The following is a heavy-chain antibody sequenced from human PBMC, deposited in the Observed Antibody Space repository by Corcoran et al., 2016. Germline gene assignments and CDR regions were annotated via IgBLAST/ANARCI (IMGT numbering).Heavy chain of an antibody. CDR3: ARGFVRAAAGTSYYGMDV. V-gene: IGHV4-34*01. D-gene: IGHD6-13*01. J-gene: IGHJ6*02. CDR1: GGSFSGYY. CDR2: INHSGST. Sequence: QVQLQQWGAGLLKPSETLSLTCAVYGGSFSGYYWSWIRQPPGKGLEWIGEINHSGSTNYNPSLKSRVTISVDTSKNQFSLKLSSVTAADTAVYYCARGFVRAAAGTSYYGMDVWGQGTTVTVSS.